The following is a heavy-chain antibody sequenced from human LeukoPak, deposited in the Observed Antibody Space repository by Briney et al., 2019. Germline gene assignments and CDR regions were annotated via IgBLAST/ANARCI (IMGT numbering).Heavy chain of an antibody. J-gene: IGHJ4*02. V-gene: IGHV1-69*13. Sequence: SVKVSCKASGGTFSSYAISWVRQAPGQGLEWMGGIIPIFGTANYAQKFQGKVTITADESTSTAYMELSSLRSEDTAVYYCHVDYGDYEGFDYWGQGTLVTVSS. CDR1: GGTFSSYA. CDR2: IIPIFGTA. CDR3: HVDYGDYEGFDY. D-gene: IGHD4-17*01.